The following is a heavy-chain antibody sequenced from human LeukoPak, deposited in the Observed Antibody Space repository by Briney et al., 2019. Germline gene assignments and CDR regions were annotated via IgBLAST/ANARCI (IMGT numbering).Heavy chain of an antibody. CDR1: GGSISTYY. D-gene: IGHD6-6*01. CDR3: ARDDLEYSVHYGMDV. Sequence: PSETLSLTCSVSGGSISTYYWSWIRQPAGKGLEWIGRVHRSGNTNYNPSLQSRVTMSVDTSKNQISLRLRFVTAADTAVYYCARDDLEYSVHYGMDVWGQGTAVTVSS. V-gene: IGHV4-4*07. J-gene: IGHJ6*02. CDR2: VHRSGNT.